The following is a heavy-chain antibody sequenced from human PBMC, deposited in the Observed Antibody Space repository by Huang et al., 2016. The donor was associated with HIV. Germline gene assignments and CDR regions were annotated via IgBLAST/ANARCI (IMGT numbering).Heavy chain of an antibody. CDR1: SNYG. D-gene: IGHD3-22*01. J-gene: IGHJ4*02. Sequence: SNYGMHWVRQAPGKGLKWVAFIRNDGMKKNYADSVRGRFTVGRDNGNNTLFLQMRSLGVDDTAVYYRARGDYYDSSGYHPGYFDYWGQGILVTVSS. CDR2: IRNDGMKK. V-gene: IGHV3-30*02. CDR3: ARGDYYDSSGYHPGYFDY.